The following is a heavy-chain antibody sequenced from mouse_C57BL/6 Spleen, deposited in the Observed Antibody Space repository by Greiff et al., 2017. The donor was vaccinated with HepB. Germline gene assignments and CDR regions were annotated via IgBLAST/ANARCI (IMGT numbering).Heavy chain of an antibody. CDR3: ARPYGSLFAY. V-gene: IGHV5-17*01. D-gene: IGHD1-1*01. CDR2: ISSGSSTI. J-gene: IGHJ3*01. CDR1: GFTFSDYG. Sequence: EVQLQESGGGLVKPGGSLKLSCAASGFTFSDYGMHWVRQAPEKGLEWVAYISSGSSTIYYADSVKGRFTISRDNAKNTLFLQMTSLRSEDTAMYYCARPYGSLFAYWGQGTLVTVSA.